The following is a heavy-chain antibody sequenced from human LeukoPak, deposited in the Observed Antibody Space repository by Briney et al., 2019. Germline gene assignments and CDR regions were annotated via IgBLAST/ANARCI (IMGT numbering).Heavy chain of an antibody. CDR3: ARPAYSGRSDGFDI. D-gene: IGHD1-26*01. CDR2: IYPGDSDT. J-gene: IGHJ3*02. Sequence: PGESLKISCKASGYSFTNYWIGWVRQMPGKGLEWMGIIYPGDSDTRYSPSFQGQVTISADKSISTAYLQCSSLTASDTAMYYCARPAYSGRSDGFDIWGQGTMVTVSS. CDR1: GYSFTNYW. V-gene: IGHV5-51*01.